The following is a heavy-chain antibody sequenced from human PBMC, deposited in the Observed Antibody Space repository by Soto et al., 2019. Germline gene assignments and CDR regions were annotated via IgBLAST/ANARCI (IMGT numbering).Heavy chain of an antibody. V-gene: IGHV1-2*02. CDR1: GYTFTGYY. CDR3: ARYSGYSSSWYLAHWFDP. D-gene: IGHD6-13*01. J-gene: IGHJ5*02. Sequence: ASVKVSCKASGYTFTGYYMHWVRQAPGQGLEWMGWINTNSGGTNYAQKFQGRVTMTRDTSISTAYMELSRLRSDDTAVYYCARYSGYSSSWYLAHWFDPWGQGTLVTVSS. CDR2: INTNSGGT.